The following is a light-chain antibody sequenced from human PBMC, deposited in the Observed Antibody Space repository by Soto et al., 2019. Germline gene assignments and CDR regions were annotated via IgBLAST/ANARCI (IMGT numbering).Light chain of an antibody. J-gene: IGLJ3*02. CDR3: AAWDDSRNGHWV. V-gene: IGLV1-40*01. Sequence: QSLLTQPPSVSGTPGQTVTISCTGSSSNIGAGYDVHWYQQLPGVAPRLLIYGNNNRPSGVPPRFSASKSGTSASLAISGLQSDDEADYYCAAWDDSRNGHWVFGRGTQLTVL. CDR1: SSNIGAGYD. CDR2: GNN.